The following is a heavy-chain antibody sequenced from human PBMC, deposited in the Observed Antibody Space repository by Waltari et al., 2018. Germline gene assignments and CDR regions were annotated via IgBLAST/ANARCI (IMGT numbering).Heavy chain of an antibody. D-gene: IGHD2-15*01. V-gene: IGHV3-33*01. CDR1: GFTFSRFG. Sequence: QVQLVESGGGVVQPGRSLRLSCAASGFTFSRFGMHWVRQAPGKGFEWVAVIWHDGSNEYYVDSVKGRFTISRDNSKNTLYLQMNSLRAEDSAVYYCASQSTTLFDYWGQGTLVTVSS. CDR2: IWHDGSNE. CDR3: ASQSTTLFDY. J-gene: IGHJ4*02.